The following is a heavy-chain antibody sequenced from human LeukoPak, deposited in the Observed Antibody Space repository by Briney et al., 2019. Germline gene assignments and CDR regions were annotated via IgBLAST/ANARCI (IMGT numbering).Heavy chain of an antibody. CDR1: GGSISSYY. J-gene: IGHJ4*02. D-gene: IGHD3-22*01. Sequence: SETLSLTCTVSGGSISSYYWGWIRQPPGKGLEWIGRIYTSGSTNYNPSLKSRVTISVDTSKNQFSLKLSSVTAADTAVYYCARDDYDSSGYTYWGQGTLVTVSS. CDR3: ARDDYDSSGYTY. V-gene: IGHV4-4*08. CDR2: IYTSGST.